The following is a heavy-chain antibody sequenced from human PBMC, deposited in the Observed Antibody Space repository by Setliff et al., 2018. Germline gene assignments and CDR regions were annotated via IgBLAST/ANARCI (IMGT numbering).Heavy chain of an antibody. J-gene: IGHJ6*03. D-gene: IGHD5-18*01. V-gene: IGHV3-7*03. CDR3: AREGVDTRSSTDYRYYMDV. Sequence: GGSLRLSCATSGFIFSNYWMAWVRQAPGKGLEWVATIKHDGTYTYYVDSVKGRFAVSRDNTNNSMYLQMNSLGTDDTAVYYCAREGVDTRSSTDYRYYMDVWGKGTTVTVSS. CDR2: IKHDGTYT. CDR1: GFIFSNYW.